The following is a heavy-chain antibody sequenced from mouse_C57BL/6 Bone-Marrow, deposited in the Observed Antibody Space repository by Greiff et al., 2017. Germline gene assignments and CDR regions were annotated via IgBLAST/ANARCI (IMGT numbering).Heavy chain of an antibody. Sequence: QVQLQQSGAELVRPGASVTLSCKASGYTFTDYEMHWVKQTPVHGLEWIGAIDPETGGTAYNQKFKGKDILTADKSSSTAYMELRSLTSEDSAVYYCTRERASELLDWGQGTTLTVSS. CDR2: IDPETGGT. D-gene: IGHD3-3*01. CDR3: TRERASELLD. CDR1: GYTFTDYE. V-gene: IGHV1-15*01. J-gene: IGHJ2*01.